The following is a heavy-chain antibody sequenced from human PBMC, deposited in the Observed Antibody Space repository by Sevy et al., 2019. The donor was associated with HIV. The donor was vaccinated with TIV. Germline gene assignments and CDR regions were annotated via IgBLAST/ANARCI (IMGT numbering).Heavy chain of an antibody. Sequence: SETLSLTCTVSGGSISSYYWSWIRQPAGKGLEWIGRFYTSGSTNYNPSLKSRVTMSVDTSKNQFSLKLGSVTAADTAVYYCAGDKERQQGPFDYWGQGTLVTVSS. CDR2: FYTSGST. J-gene: IGHJ4*02. V-gene: IGHV4-4*07. CDR3: AGDKERQQGPFDY. D-gene: IGHD6-13*01. CDR1: GGSISSYY.